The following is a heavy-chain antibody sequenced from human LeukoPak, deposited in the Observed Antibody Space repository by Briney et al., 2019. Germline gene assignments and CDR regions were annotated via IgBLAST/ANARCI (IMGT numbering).Heavy chain of an antibody. CDR3: ARDQRGREDGFDY. J-gene: IGHJ4*02. D-gene: IGHD5-12*01. CDR1: GFTFSSYS. V-gene: IGHV3-21*01. CDR2: ISSSSSYI. Sequence: GGSLRLSXAASGFTFSSYSMNWVRQTPGKGLEWVSSISSSSSYIYYADSVKGRFTISRDNAKNSLYLQMNSPRAEDTAVYYCARDQRGREDGFDYWGQGTLVTVSS.